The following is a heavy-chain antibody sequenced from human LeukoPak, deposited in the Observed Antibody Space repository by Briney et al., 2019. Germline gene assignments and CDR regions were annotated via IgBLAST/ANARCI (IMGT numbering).Heavy chain of an antibody. D-gene: IGHD2/OR15-2a*01. Sequence: ASVKVSCKASGYTFTGYYMHWVRQAPGQGLEWMGWINPNSGGTNYAQKFQGRATMTRDTSISTAYMELSRLRSDDTAVYYCARASFSKDAFDIWGQGTMVTVSS. CDR1: GYTFTGYY. CDR3: ARASFSKDAFDI. CDR2: INPNSGGT. V-gene: IGHV1-2*02. J-gene: IGHJ3*02.